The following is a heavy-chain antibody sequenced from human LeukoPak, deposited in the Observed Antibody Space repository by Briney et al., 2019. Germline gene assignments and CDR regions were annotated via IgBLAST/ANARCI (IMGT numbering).Heavy chain of an antibody. Sequence: GGSLRLSCAASGFTFSSYAMHWVRQAPGKGLEWVAVISYDGSNKYYADSVKGRFTISRDNSKNTLYLQMNSLRAEDTAVYYCAREGRGVGYYMDVWGKGTTVTVSS. V-gene: IGHV3-30*04. D-gene: IGHD6-19*01. CDR1: GFTFSSYA. CDR2: ISYDGSNK. CDR3: AREGRGVGYYMDV. J-gene: IGHJ6*03.